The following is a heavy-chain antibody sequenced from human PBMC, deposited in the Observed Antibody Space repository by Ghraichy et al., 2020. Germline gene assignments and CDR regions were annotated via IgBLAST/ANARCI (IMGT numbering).Heavy chain of an antibody. CDR2: ISSSSSYI. J-gene: IGHJ5*02. V-gene: IGHV3-21*01. D-gene: IGHD1-1*01. Sequence: GESLNISCAASGFTFSSYSMNWVRQAPGKGLEWVSSISSSSSYIYYADSVKGRFTISRDNAKNSLYLQMNSLRAEDTAVYYCARDLQTGTIWHWFDPWGQGTLVTVSS. CDR1: GFTFSSYS. CDR3: ARDLQTGTIWHWFDP.